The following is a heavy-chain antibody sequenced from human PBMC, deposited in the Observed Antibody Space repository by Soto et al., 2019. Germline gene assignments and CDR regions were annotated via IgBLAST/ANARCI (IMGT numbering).Heavy chain of an antibody. CDR3: AKLPPVIAGSREYYFDY. CDR2: ISGSGGST. CDR1: GFTFSSYA. V-gene: IGHV3-23*01. Sequence: PGGSLRLSCGPYGFTFSSYAMRWFRQAPGKGLEWVSAISGSGGSTYYADSVKGRFTISRDNSKNTLYLQMNSLRAEDTAVYYCAKLPPVIAGSREYYFDYWGQGTLVTVSS. D-gene: IGHD6-13*01. J-gene: IGHJ4*02.